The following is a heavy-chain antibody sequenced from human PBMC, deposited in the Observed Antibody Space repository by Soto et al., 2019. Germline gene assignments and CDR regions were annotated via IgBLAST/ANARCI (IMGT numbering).Heavy chain of an antibody. CDR2: LSDSGGSI. V-gene: IGHV3-23*01. CDR3: AKVSSSWYAGFFDL. CDR1: GFTFSSYS. D-gene: IGHD6-13*01. J-gene: IGHJ4*02. Sequence: WGSLRLSCAASGFTFSSYSMNWVRQAPGKGLEWVSGLSDSGGSIYYADSVKGRFTVSRDNSMNTLYLQMNTLRAEDTAIYYCAKVSSSWYAGFFDLWGQGTLVTVS.